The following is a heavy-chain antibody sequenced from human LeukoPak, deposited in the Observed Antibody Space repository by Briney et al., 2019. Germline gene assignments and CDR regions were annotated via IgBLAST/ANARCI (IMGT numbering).Heavy chain of an antibody. V-gene: IGHV1-18*01. CDR2: ISTYNGNT. J-gene: IGHJ4*02. CDR1: GYTFTSYG. CDR3: SRDGGLY. D-gene: IGHD3-16*01. Sequence: ASVKVSCKTSGYTFTSYGISWMRQAPGQGLEWVGWISTYNGNTDYPQKLQGRVTLTTDTSTSTAYMELRSLRSDDTAVYYCSRDGGLYWGQGTLVTVSS.